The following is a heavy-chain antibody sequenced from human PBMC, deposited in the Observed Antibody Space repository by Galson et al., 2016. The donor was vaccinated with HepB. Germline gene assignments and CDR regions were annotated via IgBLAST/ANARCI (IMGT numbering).Heavy chain of an antibody. J-gene: IGHJ6*02. CDR3: AKALGFLEWLFFDSYYYYGMDV. Sequence: SLRLSCAASGFTFSSYAMSWVRQAPGKGLEWVSAISGSGGSTYYADSVKGRFTISSDNSKNTLYLQMNSLRAEDTAVYYGAKALGFLEWLFFDSYYYYGMDVWGQGTTVTVSS. V-gene: IGHV3-23*01. CDR2: ISGSGGST. D-gene: IGHD3-3*01. CDR1: GFTFSSYA.